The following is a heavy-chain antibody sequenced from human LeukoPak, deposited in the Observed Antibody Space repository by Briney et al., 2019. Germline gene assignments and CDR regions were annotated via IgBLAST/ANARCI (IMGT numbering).Heavy chain of an antibody. CDR2: ISGDGVTT. CDR1: GFTSSRPP. J-gene: IGHJ4*02. D-gene: IGHD2-21*01. CDR3: AEDEGALWISPDY. V-gene: IGHV3-23*01. Sequence: PGGSLRLSCPAAGFTSSRPPLGSVRQAPGKGLEWVSTISGDGVTTYYADSVKGRFTISRDNSKNTLYLQVKSLRGEDTGDYCCAEDEGALWISPDYWGQGTLLTVSS.